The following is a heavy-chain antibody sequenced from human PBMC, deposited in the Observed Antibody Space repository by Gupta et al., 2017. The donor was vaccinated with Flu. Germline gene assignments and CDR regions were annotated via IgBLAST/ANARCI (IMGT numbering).Heavy chain of an antibody. J-gene: IGHJ4*02. D-gene: IGHD4-17*01. Sequence: EMQLVESGGGLVQPGGSLRLSCAASGFTFSSSYLQWVRQAPGKGLVWVSRINPDGSSTTYAESVKGRFTISRDNAKNTPYLQMNSLGDDDTAAYYCATVTSGCWGQGTLVTVSS. V-gene: IGHV3-74*03. CDR3: ATVTSGC. CDR2: INPDGSST. CDR1: GFTFSSSY.